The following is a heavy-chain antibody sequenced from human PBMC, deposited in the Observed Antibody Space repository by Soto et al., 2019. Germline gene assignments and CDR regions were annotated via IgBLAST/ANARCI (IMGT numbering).Heavy chain of an antibody. Sequence: QVQLVESGGGLVKPGGSLRLSCAASGFTFSDYMSWIRQAPVKGLEWVSYISSSGSTIYYADSVKGRFTISRDNAKNSLYLQMNSLRAEDTAVYYCARDTVVFDYWGQGTLVTVSS. CDR2: ISSSGSTI. J-gene: IGHJ4*02. D-gene: IGHD4-17*01. CDR3: ARDTVVFDY. CDR1: GFTFSDY. V-gene: IGHV3-11*01.